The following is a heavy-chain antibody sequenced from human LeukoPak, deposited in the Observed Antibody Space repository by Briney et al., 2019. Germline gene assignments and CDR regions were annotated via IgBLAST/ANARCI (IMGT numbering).Heavy chain of an antibody. V-gene: IGHV4-39*07. CDR2: VYYTGVT. CDR1: RGYIITSGHY. J-gene: IGHJ5*02. D-gene: IGHD4-23*01. CDR3: ARERSSSGGHNWFDP. Sequence: PSETLSLTCTVSRGYIITSGHYWGWIRQPPGKGLEWIGSVYYTGVTSTNPFFRSRMSISVDTSKNQFSLNLTSVTAADAAVYYCARERSSSGGHNWFDPWGQGTLVTVSS.